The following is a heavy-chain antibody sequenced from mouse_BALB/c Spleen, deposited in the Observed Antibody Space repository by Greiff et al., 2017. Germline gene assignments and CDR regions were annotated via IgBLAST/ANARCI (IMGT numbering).Heavy chain of an antibody. D-gene: IGHD1-1*01. Sequence: EVQLQQSGPELVKPGASVKIPCKASGYTFTDYNMDWVKQSHGKSLEWIGDINPNNGGTIYNQKFKGKATLTVDKSSSTAYMELRSLTSEDTAVYYCARRGFSSYGWYFDVWGAGTTVTVSS. CDR1: GYTFTDYN. CDR2: INPNNGGT. J-gene: IGHJ1*01. CDR3: ARRGFSSYGWYFDV. V-gene: IGHV1-18*01.